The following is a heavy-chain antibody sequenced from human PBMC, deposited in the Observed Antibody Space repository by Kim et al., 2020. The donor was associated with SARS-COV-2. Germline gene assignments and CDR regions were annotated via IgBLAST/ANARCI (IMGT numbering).Heavy chain of an antibody. J-gene: IGHJ5*02. CDR3: ARGFGESWFDP. CDR2: T. D-gene: IGHD3-10*01. V-gene: IGHV4-34*01. Sequence: TNYTPSLKGRVTISVDTSKNQFSLKLSSVTAADTAVYYCARGFGESWFDPWGQGTLVTVSS.